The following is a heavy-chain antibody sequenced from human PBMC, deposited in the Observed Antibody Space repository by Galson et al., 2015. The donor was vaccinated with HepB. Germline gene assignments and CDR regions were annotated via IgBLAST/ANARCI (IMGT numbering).Heavy chain of an antibody. D-gene: IGHD3-3*01. CDR1: GYTFTGYY. CDR3: ARETFWSGPEVFDY. J-gene: IGHJ4*02. V-gene: IGHV1-2*06. CDR2: INPNSGGT. Sequence: SVKVSCKASGYTFTGYYMHWVRQAPGQGLEWMGRINPNSGGTNYAQKFQGRVTMTRDTSISTAYMELSRLRSDDTAVYYCARETFWSGPEVFDYWGQGTLVTVSS.